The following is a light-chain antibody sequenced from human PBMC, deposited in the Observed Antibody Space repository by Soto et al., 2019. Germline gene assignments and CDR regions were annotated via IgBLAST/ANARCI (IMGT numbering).Light chain of an antibody. CDR1: KLGDKY. V-gene: IGLV3-1*01. J-gene: IGLJ1*01. CDR3: QAWDSTTAV. CDR2: QDN. Sequence: SYELTQPPSVSVSPGQTASMTCSGDKLGDKYACWYQQKPGQSPVLVIYQDNQRPSGIPERFSGSNSGNTATLTITGTQAMDEADYYCQAWDSTTAVFGTGTKVTVL.